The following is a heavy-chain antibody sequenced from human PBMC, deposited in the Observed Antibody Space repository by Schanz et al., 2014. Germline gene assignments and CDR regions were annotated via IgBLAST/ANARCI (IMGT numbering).Heavy chain of an antibody. CDR3: ASPPISVAGRLADY. D-gene: IGHD6-19*01. CDR2: IDYAGST. V-gene: IGHV3-66*01. CDR1: GFTFSNHA. J-gene: IGHJ4*02. Sequence: EVHLLESGGGLVQPGGSLRLSCAASGFTFSNHALSWVRQAPGMGLEWVSLIDYAGSTNYADSVKGRMTVSRDTSKNALFLQMNNLRAEDTAVYYCASPPISVAGRLADYWGQGILVAVSS.